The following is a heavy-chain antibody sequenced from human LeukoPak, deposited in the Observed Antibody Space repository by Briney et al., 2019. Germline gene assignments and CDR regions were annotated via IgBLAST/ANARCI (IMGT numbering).Heavy chain of an antibody. D-gene: IGHD1-1*01. CDR2: IYYSGST. J-gene: IGHJ4*02. V-gene: IGHV4-30-4*02. Sequence: SETLSLTCTVSGGSISSGDYYWSWIRQPPGKGLEWIGYIYYSGSTYYNPSLKSRVTISVDTSKNQFSLKLTSVTAADTAVYHCARAGHYWNLDFWGQGSLVTVSS. CDR3: ARAGHYWNLDF. CDR1: GGSISSGDYY.